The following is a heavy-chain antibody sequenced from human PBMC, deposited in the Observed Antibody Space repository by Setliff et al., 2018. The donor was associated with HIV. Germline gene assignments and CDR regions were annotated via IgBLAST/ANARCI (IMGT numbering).Heavy chain of an antibody. Sequence: SETLSLTCPVSGDSTSSYYWSWVRQPPGKGLEWIGYIYTTGSTNYNPSLKSRVTISLDTSKNQLSLKLSSVTAEDTAVYYCATSPGWEILPYPNYWGQGTLVTVSS. D-gene: IGHD1-26*01. CDR3: ATSPGWEILPYPNY. CDR1: GDSTSSYY. V-gene: IGHV4-4*09. J-gene: IGHJ4*02. CDR2: IYTTGST.